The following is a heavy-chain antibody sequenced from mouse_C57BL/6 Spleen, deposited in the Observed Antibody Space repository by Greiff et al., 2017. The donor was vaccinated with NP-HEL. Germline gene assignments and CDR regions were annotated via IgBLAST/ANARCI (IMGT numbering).Heavy chain of an antibody. CDR1: GYAFSSSW. V-gene: IGHV1-82*01. D-gene: IGHD2-3*01. J-gene: IGHJ2*01. Sequence: QVQLQQSGPELVKPGASVKISCKASGYAFSSSWMNWVKQRPGKGLEWIGRIYPGDGDTNYNGKFKGKATLTADKSSSTAYMQLSSLTSEDSAVYFCARQEGYYPYFDYWGQGTTLTVSS. CDR2: IYPGDGDT. CDR3: ARQEGYYPYFDY.